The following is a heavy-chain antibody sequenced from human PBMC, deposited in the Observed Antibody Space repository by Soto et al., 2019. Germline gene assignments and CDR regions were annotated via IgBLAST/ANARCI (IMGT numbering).Heavy chain of an antibody. CDR1: GFNFSSYA. Sequence: PGGSLRLSCAASGFNFSSYAMSWVRRAPGKGLEWVSGISGSGRITKYADSVKGRFIISRDNFKNTLFLQMNSLRAEDTAVYYCAKDVHYDIVTGIEYFHHWAQGTLVTVSS. V-gene: IGHV3-23*01. CDR2: ISGSGRIT. CDR3: AKDVHYDIVTGIEYFHH. D-gene: IGHD3-9*01. J-gene: IGHJ1*01.